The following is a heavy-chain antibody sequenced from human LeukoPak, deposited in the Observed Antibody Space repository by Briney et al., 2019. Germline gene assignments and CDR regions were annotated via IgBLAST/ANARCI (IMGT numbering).Heavy chain of an antibody. CDR2: LSNSGSDI. D-gene: IGHD7-27*01. J-gene: IGHJ4*02. Sequence: GGSLRLSCVVSGFSFSDHYMTWIRQAPGKGLEYISYLSNSGSDIFHADSVKGRSSISRDNAKNSVYLQMNSLRVEDTAVYYCARGHWGLDYWGQGIPVTVSP. CDR3: ARGHWGLDY. V-gene: IGHV3-11*01. CDR1: GFSFSDHY.